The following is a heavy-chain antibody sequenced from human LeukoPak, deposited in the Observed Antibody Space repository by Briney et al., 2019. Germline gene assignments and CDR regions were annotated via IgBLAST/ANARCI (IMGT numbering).Heavy chain of an antibody. D-gene: IGHD6-13*01. CDR1: GGTFSSYA. CDR3: ARDRPLLYSSSWYYNHNWFDP. V-gene: IGHV1-18*01. J-gene: IGHJ5*02. CDR2: ISAYNGNT. Sequence: EASVKVSCKASGGTFSSYAISWVRQAPGQGLEWMGRISAYNGNTNYAQKLQGRVTMTTDTSTSTAYMELRSLRSDDTAVYYCARDRPLLYSSSWYYNHNWFDPWGQGTLVTVSS.